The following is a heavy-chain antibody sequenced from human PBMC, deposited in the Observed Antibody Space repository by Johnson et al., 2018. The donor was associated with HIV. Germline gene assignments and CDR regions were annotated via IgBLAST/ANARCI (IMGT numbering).Heavy chain of an antibody. D-gene: IGHD3-10*01. Sequence: EVQLVESGGGLVQPGGSLRLSCAASGFTVSSNYMSWVRQAPGKGLEWVSVIYSGGSRYYADSVKGRSTISRDNSKSTLYLQMNSLRAEDTAVYYCARHHITYYYTSGSPDAFDIWGQGTMVTVSS. CDR2: IYSGGSR. CDR1: GFTVSSNY. V-gene: IGHV3-66*02. CDR3: ARHHITYYYTSGSPDAFDI. J-gene: IGHJ3*02.